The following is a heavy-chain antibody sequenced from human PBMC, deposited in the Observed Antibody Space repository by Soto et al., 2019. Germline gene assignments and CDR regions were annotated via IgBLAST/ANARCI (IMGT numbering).Heavy chain of an antibody. CDR3: TRDRTTAYYYGMDV. CDR1: GGSINTFY. J-gene: IGHJ6*02. Sequence: SETLSLTCTVSGGSINTFYWSWVRQPAGKGLEWIGRIFSSGSTSFDPSLESRVAMSVDTSKNHFSLNLSSVTAADTAVYYCTRDRTTAYYYGMDVWGQGTTVTVSS. V-gene: IGHV4-4*07. CDR2: IFSSGST. D-gene: IGHD4-17*01.